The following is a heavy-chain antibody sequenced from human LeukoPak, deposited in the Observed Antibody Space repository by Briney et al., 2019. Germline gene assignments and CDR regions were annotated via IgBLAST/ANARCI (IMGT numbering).Heavy chain of an antibody. Sequence: ASVKVSCKASGYTFTSYDINWVRQATGQGLEWMGWMNPNSGNTGYAQKFQGRVTMTRNTSISTAYMELSSLRSEDTAVYYCAREGGTMVRGVIIPARGMDVWGQGTTVTVPS. J-gene: IGHJ6*02. CDR2: MNPNSGNT. D-gene: IGHD3-10*01. CDR1: GYTFTSYD. CDR3: AREGGTMVRGVIIPARGMDV. V-gene: IGHV1-8*01.